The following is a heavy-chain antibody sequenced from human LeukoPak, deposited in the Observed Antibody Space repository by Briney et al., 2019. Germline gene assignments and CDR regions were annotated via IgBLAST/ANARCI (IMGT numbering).Heavy chain of an antibody. D-gene: IGHD3-22*01. Sequence: GGSLRLSCGASGFSVSSNYMSWVRQAPGKGLEWVSVIFSGGSTYYADSVKGRFTISRDNSKNTLYLQMNSLRAEDTAVYYCAKSSDYYDSSGYYSIPFDYWGQGTLVTVSS. V-gene: IGHV3-53*01. CDR3: AKSSDYYDSSGYYSIPFDY. CDR2: IFSGGST. J-gene: IGHJ4*02. CDR1: GFSVSSNY.